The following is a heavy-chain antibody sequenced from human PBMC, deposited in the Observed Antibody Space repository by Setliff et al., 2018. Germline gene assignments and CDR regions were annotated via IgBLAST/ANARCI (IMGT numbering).Heavy chain of an antibody. J-gene: IGHJ4*02. V-gene: IGHV3-23*01. CDR2: ISGSGGST. Sequence: PGGSLRLSCAASGFTFSNYYMTWIRQAPGKGLEWVSAISGSGGSTYYADSVKGRFTISRDNSKNTLYLQMDSLRAEDTAVYYCAKDNYYDSTPPLVFDYWGQGTLVTVSS. CDR3: AKDNYYDSTPPLVFDY. D-gene: IGHD3-22*01. CDR1: GFTFSNYY.